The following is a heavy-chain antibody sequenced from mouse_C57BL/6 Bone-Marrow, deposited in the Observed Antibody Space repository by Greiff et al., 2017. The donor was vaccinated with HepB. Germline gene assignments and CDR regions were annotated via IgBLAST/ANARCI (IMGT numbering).Heavy chain of an antibody. Sequence: QVQLQQPGAELVMPGASVKLSCKASGYTFTSYWMHWVKQRPGQGLEWIGEIDPSDSYTNYNQKFKGKSTLTVDKSSSTAYMQLSRLTSEDSAVYYCARIYYYGSSAMDYWGEGTSVTVSS. CDR2: IDPSDSYT. CDR1: GYTFTSYW. D-gene: IGHD1-1*01. J-gene: IGHJ4*01. CDR3: ARIYYYGSSAMDY. V-gene: IGHV1-69*01.